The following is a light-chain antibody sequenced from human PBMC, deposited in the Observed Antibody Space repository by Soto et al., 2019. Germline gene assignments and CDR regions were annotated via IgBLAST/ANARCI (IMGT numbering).Light chain of an antibody. CDR2: WAS. V-gene: IGKV4-1*01. Sequence: DIVMIQSPDSLAVSLGEKATINCKSSQGVLHDSNNLNYLAWYQQKPGQSPKLLIYWASTRESGVPDRFSGSGSGTDFTLTISALRAEDVAVYFCQQYFVAPGTFGQGTRLEI. CDR1: QGVLHDSNNLNY. CDR3: QQYFVAPGT. J-gene: IGKJ2*01.